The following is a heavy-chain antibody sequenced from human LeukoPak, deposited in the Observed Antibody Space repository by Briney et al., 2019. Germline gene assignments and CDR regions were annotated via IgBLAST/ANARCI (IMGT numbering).Heavy chain of an antibody. V-gene: IGHV3-30*18. CDR2: ISYDGSNK. J-gene: IGHJ4*02. CDR1: GFTFSSYG. CDR3: AKNRGALAAADKRRYFDY. Sequence: PGGSLRLSCAASGFTFSSYGMHWVRQAPGKGLEWVAVISYDGSNKYYADSVKGRFTISRDNSKNTLYLQMNSLRAEDTAVYYCAKNRGALAAADKRRYFDYWGQGTLVTVSS. D-gene: IGHD6-13*01.